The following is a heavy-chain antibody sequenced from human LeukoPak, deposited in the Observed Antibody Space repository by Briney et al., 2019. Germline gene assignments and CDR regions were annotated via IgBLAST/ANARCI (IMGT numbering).Heavy chain of an antibody. D-gene: IGHD2-15*01. J-gene: IGHJ4*02. CDR1: GGSISGYF. V-gene: IGHV4-59*08. CDR2: IYYTGNT. CDR3: ARHVGGGTWKFDS. Sequence: PSETLSLTCTVSGGSISGYFWTWIRQPPGKGLEWIGYIYYTGNTNYNPPLKSRVTISIDTSKNQFSLKLNSVTAADTAVFYCARHVGGGTWKFDSWGQGTLVTVSS.